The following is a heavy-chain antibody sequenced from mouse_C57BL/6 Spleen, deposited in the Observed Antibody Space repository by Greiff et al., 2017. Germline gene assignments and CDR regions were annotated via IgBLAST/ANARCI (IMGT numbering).Heavy chain of an antibody. V-gene: IGHV5-17*01. Sequence: EVKLLESGAGLVKPGGSLKLSCAASGFTFSDYGMHWVRQAPEKGLEWVAYISRGSSTIYYADTVKGRFTISRDNAKNTLFLQMTSLRSEDTAMCYCARGDYYGSSWGYWGQGTTLTVSS. CDR1: GFTFSDYG. J-gene: IGHJ2*01. CDR2: ISRGSSTI. D-gene: IGHD1-1*01. CDR3: ARGDYYGSSWGY.